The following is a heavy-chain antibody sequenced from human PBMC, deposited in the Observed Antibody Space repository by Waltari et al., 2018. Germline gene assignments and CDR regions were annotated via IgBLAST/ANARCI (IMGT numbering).Heavy chain of an antibody. CDR1: GGTFSSYT. CDR3: AREGDSSGYTHVDY. V-gene: IGHV1-69*08. Sequence: QVQLVQSGAEVKKPGSSVKVSCKASGGTFSSYTTSWVRQAPGQGLEWMGRIIPILGIANYAQKFQGRVTITADKSTSTAYMELSSLRSEDTAVYYCAREGDSSGYTHVDYWGQGTLVTVSS. CDR2: IIPILGIA. D-gene: IGHD3-22*01. J-gene: IGHJ4*02.